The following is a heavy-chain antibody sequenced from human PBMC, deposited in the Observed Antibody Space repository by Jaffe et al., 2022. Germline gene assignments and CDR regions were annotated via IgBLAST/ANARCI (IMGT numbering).Heavy chain of an antibody. CDR3: ASRNGRPGVRYFDY. Sequence: QVQLQESGPGLVKPSETLSLTCAVSGYSISSGYYWGWIRQPPGKGLEWIGSIYHSGSTYYNPSLKSRVTISVDTSKNQFSLKLSSVTAADTAVYYCASRNGRPGVRYFDYWGQGTLVTVSS. CDR1: GYSISSGYY. D-gene: IGHD3-10*01. CDR2: IYHSGST. V-gene: IGHV4-38-2*01. J-gene: IGHJ4*02.